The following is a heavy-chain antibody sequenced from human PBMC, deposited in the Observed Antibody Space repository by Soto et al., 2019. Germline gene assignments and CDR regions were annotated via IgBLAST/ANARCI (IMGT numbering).Heavy chain of an antibody. CDR2: TNYSGATT. Sequence: PGGSLRLSCAASGFSFSDHYMDWVRQAPGKGPEWLSLTNYSGATTYYADSVRGRFTISRDNSKNTLYLQMNSLRAEDTAVYYCATQDFRGTTVTTWGQGTLGTVPS. D-gene: IGHD1-1*01. CDR1: GFSFSDHY. V-gene: IGHV3-23*01. J-gene: IGHJ4*02. CDR3: ATQDFRGTTVTT.